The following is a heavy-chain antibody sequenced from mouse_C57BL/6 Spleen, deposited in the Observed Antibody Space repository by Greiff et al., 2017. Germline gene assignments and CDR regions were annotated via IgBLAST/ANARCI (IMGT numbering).Heavy chain of an antibody. V-gene: IGHV1-62-2*01. CDR1: GYTFTEYT. CDR3: ARHEGYYSNLYAMDY. J-gene: IGHJ4*01. D-gene: IGHD2-5*01. Sequence: QVHVKQSGAELVKPGASVKLSCKASGYTFTEYTIHWVKQRSGQGLEWIGWFYPGSGSIKYNEKFKDKATLTADKSSSTVYMELSRLTSEDSAVYFCARHEGYYSNLYAMDYWGQGTSVTVSS. CDR2: FYPGSGSI.